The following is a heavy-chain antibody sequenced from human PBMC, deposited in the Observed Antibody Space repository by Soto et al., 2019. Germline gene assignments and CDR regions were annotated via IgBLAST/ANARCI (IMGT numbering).Heavy chain of an antibody. CDR2: MSGSGGNT. D-gene: IGHD6-19*01. Sequence: EVQLLESGGGLVQPGGSLRLSCAASGFTFSSYAMSWARQAPGKGLEWVSAMSGSGGNTYYADSVKGRFTISRDNSKNTLYLQMNSLRAEDTAIYYCAKDRGTGWYDYYYYGMDVWGQGTTVTVS. CDR3: AKDRGTGWYDYYYYGMDV. CDR1: GFTFSSYA. V-gene: IGHV3-23*01. J-gene: IGHJ6*02.